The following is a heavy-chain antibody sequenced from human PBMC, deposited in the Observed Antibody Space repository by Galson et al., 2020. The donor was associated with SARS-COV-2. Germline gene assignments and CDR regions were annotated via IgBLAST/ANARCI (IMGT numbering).Heavy chain of an antibody. CDR3: AKDLSSQWQWALLGPDSRYYYGMDV. CDR2: ISWDGGSP. D-gene: IGHD6-19*01. CDR1: GFTLDDYA. J-gene: IGHJ6*02. Sequence: GESLKISCEASGFTLDDYAMHWVRQAPGKGLESVSLISWDGGSPYYADPVKGRFTISRDNSKNSLYLQMNSLRAEDTALYYCAKDLSSQWQWALLGPDSRYYYGMDVWGQGTTVTVSS. V-gene: IGHV3-43D*03.